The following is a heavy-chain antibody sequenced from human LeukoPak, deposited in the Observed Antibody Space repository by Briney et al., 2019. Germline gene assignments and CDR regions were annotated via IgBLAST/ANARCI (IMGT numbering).Heavy chain of an antibody. CDR2: ISSSGSTI. V-gene: IGHV3-11*01. CDR1: GFTSSDYY. D-gene: IGHD5-18*01. Sequence: GGSLRLSCAASGFTSSDYYMSWIRQAPGKGLEWVSYISSSGSTIYYADSVKGRFTISRDNAKNSLYLQMNSLRAEDTAVYYCARDAADTAMVLTWGQGTLVTVPS. J-gene: IGHJ5*02. CDR3: ARDAADTAMVLT.